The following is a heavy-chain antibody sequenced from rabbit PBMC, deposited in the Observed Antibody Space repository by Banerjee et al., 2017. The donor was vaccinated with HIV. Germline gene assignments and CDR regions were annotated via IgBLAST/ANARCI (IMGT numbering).Heavy chain of an antibody. Sequence: QEQLVESGGDLVKPGASLTLTCKASGFDLSSGYYMCWVRQAPGKGLEWIACIFAGISGTTYYANWVNGRFTISKTSSTTVTLQMTSLTAADTATYFCARDRSYSSGWGLNLWGPGTLVTVS. V-gene: IGHV1S45*01. CDR3: ARDRSYSSGWGLNL. J-gene: IGHJ4*01. D-gene: IGHD4-1*01. CDR1: GFDLSSGYY. CDR2: IFAGISGTT.